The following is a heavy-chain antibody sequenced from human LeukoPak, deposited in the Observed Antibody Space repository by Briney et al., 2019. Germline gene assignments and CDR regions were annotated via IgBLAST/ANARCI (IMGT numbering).Heavy chain of an antibody. J-gene: IGHJ4*02. V-gene: IGHV3-30*03. CDR1: GLTVSSNY. CDR3: ARDRGHNYDILTAYFDY. D-gene: IGHD3-9*01. Sequence: GGSLGLSCAASGLTVSSNYMTWVRQAPGKGLEWVAVISYDGSNKYYADSVKGRFTISRDNAKNSLYLQMNSLRAEDTAVYYCARDRGHNYDILTAYFDYWGQGTLVTVSS. CDR2: ISYDGSNK.